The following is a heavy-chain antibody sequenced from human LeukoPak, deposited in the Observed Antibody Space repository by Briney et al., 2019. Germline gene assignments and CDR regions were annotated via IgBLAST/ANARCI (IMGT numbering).Heavy chain of an antibody. J-gene: IGHJ4*02. Sequence: PGGSLRLSCAASGFTFDDYAMNWVRQAPGKGLEWVSYISSSSSTIYHADSVKGRFTISRDNAKNSLYLQMNSLRAEDTAVYYCARFYDFWSGYYTGSDYWGQGTLVTVSS. CDR3: ARFYDFWSGYYTGSDY. CDR1: GFTFDDYA. D-gene: IGHD3-3*01. V-gene: IGHV3-48*01. CDR2: ISSSSSTI.